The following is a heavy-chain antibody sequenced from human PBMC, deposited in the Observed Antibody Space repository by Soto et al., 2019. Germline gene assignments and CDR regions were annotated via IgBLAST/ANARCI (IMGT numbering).Heavy chain of an antibody. D-gene: IGHD3-22*01. J-gene: IGHJ5*02. CDR2: VDASGNT. CDR3: ARDVGGSVVPHWFDP. V-gene: IGHV4-4*07. CDR1: GHSISADY. Sequence: QVQLQESGPGLVKASETLSLSCTVSGHSISADYWSWIRQPAGKRLEWIGRVDASGNTNYNPSLKSRVTMSVDTSKNQFFLKVRSVTAADTAMYSCARDVGGSVVPHWFDPWGQGALVTVSS.